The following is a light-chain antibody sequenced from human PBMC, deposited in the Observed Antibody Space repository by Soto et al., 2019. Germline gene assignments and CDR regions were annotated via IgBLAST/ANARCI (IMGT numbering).Light chain of an antibody. CDR3: QQYRT. CDR2: GAS. CDR1: QSVSSN. Sequence: EIVMTQSPATLSVSPGERATLSCRASQSVSSNLAWYQQKPGQAPRLLIYGASTRATGIPARFSGSGSGTDFTLTISSLQSEDFAVYYWQQYRTFGQGTKVEIK. J-gene: IGKJ1*01. V-gene: IGKV3-15*01.